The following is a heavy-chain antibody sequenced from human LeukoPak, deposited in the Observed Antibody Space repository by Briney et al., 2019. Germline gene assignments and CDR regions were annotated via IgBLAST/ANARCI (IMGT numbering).Heavy chain of an antibody. J-gene: IGHJ4*02. Sequence: PRGSLRLSCAASGFTFSSYAMSWVRQAPGKGREWVSAISGSGGSTYYADSVKGRFTISRDNSKNTLYLQMNSLRAEDTAVYYCAKDLSSGWPYYFDYWGQGTLVTVSS. CDR3: AKDLSSGWPYYFDY. CDR2: ISGSGGST. CDR1: GFTFSSYA. V-gene: IGHV3-23*01. D-gene: IGHD6-19*01.